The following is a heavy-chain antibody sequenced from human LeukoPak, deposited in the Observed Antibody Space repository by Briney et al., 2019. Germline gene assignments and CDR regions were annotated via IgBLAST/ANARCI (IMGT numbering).Heavy chain of an antibody. V-gene: IGHV3-23*01. Sequence: GGSLRLSCVASGFTFSSYAMTWVRQAPGKGLEWVSAISGSGGSTYYADSVKGRLTISRDNSKNTLYLQMNSLRAEDTAVYYCAKSVMIGYYNRQPNWFDTWGQGTLVTVSS. CDR2: ISGSGGST. D-gene: IGHD3-9*01. CDR1: GFTFSSYA. J-gene: IGHJ5*02. CDR3: AKSVMIGYYNRQPNWFDT.